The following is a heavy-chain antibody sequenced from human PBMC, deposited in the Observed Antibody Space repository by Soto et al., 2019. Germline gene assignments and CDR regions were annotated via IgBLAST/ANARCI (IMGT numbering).Heavy chain of an antibody. CDR2: INPNSGGT. Sequence: QVQLVQSGAEVKKPGASVKVSCKASGYTFTGYYMHWVRQAPGQGLEWMGWINPNSGGTNYAQKFQGWVTMTRDTSISTAYMELSRLRSDDTAVYYCARAPPGIAVAGTLFDYWGQGTLVTVSS. J-gene: IGHJ4*02. CDR1: GYTFTGYY. CDR3: ARAPPGIAVAGTLFDY. V-gene: IGHV1-2*04. D-gene: IGHD6-19*01.